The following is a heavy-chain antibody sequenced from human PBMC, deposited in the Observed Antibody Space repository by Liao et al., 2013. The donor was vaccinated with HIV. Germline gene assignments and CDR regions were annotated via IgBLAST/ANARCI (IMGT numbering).Heavy chain of an antibody. D-gene: IGHD3-22*01. J-gene: IGHJ4*02. V-gene: IGHV4-4*07. CDR2: IYTSGST. CDR1: GDPISSHY. Sequence: QVQLQESGPGLVRPSETLSLKCIVSGDPISSHYWSWVRQSAGKGLEWIGRIYTSGSTIYNPSLKSRISMSVDRSRNQFSLKLSSVTAADTAVYYCASTTLYSSDEWGDYWGQGTLVTVSS. CDR3: ASTTLYSSDEWGDY.